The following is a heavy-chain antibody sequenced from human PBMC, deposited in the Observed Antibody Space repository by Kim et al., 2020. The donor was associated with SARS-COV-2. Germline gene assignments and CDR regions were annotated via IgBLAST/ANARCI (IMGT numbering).Heavy chain of an antibody. D-gene: IGHD6-13*01. J-gene: IGHJ4*02. Sequence: PSLKSRVTISVDTSKNQFSLKLSSVTAADTAVYYCARVPTGYSSSWSEDYWGQGTLVTVSS. CDR3: ARVPTGYSSSWSEDY. V-gene: IGHV4-31*02.